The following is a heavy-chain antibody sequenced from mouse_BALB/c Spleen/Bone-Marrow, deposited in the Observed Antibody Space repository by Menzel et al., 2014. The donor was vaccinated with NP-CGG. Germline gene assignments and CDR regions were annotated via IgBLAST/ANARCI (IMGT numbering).Heavy chain of an antibody. CDR1: GYTFTSYY. CDR3: AREDYYDYDEGFAY. CDR2: IYPGDGST. V-gene: IGHV1S56*01. Sequence: VKLQESGPELVKPGASVKMSCKASGYTFTSYYIHWVKQRPGQGLEWIGWIYPGDGSTKYNEKFKGKTTLTADKSSSTAYMLLSILTSEDSAIYFCAREDYYDYDEGFAYWGQGTLVTVSA. D-gene: IGHD2-4*01. J-gene: IGHJ3*01.